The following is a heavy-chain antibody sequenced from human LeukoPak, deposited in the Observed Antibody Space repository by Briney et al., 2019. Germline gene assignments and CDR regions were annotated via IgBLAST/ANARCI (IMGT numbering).Heavy chain of an antibody. Sequence: SQTLSLTCTVSGGSISSGSYYWSWIRQPAGKGLEWIGRIYTSGSTNCNPSLKSRVTISVDTSKNQFSLKLSSVTAADTAVYYCAREGVVVVAATIWSQGTLVTVSS. D-gene: IGHD2-15*01. J-gene: IGHJ4*02. V-gene: IGHV4-61*02. CDR1: GGSISSGSYY. CDR3: AREGVVVVAATI. CDR2: IYTSGST.